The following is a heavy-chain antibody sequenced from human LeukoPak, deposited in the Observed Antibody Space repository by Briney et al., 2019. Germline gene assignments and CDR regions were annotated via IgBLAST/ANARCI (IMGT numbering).Heavy chain of an antibody. V-gene: IGHV3-30*04. CDR3: ANQGSSGWYRGYYFDY. CDR2: ISYDGSNK. D-gene: IGHD6-19*01. J-gene: IGHJ4*02. CDR1: GFPFSSYS. Sequence: GGSLRLSCAASGFPFSSYSMTWVRQAPGKGLEWVAVISYDGSNKYYADSVKGRFTISRDNSKNTLYLQMNSLRAEDTAVYYCANQGSSGWYRGYYFDYWGQGTLVTVSS.